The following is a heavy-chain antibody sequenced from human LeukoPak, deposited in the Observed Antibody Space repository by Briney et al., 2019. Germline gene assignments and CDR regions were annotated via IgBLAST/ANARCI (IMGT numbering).Heavy chain of an antibody. D-gene: IGHD1-26*01. CDR2: FDPEDGET. CDR1: GYTLTELS. Sequence: ASVKVSCKVSGYTLTELSMHWVRQAPGKGLEGMGGFDPEDGETIYAQKFQGRVTMTEDTSTDTAYMELSSLRSEDTAVYYCATPRDSGSYRDYWGQGTLVTVSS. J-gene: IGHJ4*02. V-gene: IGHV1-24*01. CDR3: ATPRDSGSYRDY.